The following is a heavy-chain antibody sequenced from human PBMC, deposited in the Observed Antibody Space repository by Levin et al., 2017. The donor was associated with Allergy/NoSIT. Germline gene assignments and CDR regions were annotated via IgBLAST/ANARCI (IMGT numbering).Heavy chain of an antibody. Sequence: RPGGSLRLSCAASGFTFSSYAMHWVRQAPGKGLEWVAVISYDGSNKYYADSVKGRFTISRDNSKNTLYLQMNSLRAEDTAVYYCARGRRDGYNPPFDYWGQGTLVTVSS. J-gene: IGHJ4*02. CDR3: ARGRRDGYNPPFDY. V-gene: IGHV3-30-3*01. CDR1: GFTFSSYA. D-gene: IGHD5-24*01. CDR2: ISYDGSNK.